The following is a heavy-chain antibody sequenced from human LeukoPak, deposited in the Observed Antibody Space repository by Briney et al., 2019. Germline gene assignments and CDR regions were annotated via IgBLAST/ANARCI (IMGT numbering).Heavy chain of an antibody. J-gene: IGHJ4*02. Sequence: GGSLRLSCAASGFTFSSYGMHWVRQAPGKGLEWVAVISYDGSNKYYADSVKGRFTIFRDNSKNTLYLQMNSLRAEDTAVYYCAKDYDFWSGYSFDYWGQGTLVTVSS. CDR2: ISYDGSNK. CDR1: GFTFSSYG. V-gene: IGHV3-30*18. D-gene: IGHD3-3*01. CDR3: AKDYDFWSGYSFDY.